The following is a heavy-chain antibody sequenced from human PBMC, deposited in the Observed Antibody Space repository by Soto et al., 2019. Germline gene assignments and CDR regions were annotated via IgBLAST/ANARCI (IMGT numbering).Heavy chain of an antibody. D-gene: IGHD4-17*01. Sequence: EVQLLESGGGLVQPGGSLRLSCAASEFTFSNYAMTWVRQAPGKGLEWVSSISGSGDSTNYADSVKGRFTISRDNSKNTLYLQMNSLRAEDTALYYCAKNYGDYYYYDMDVWGKGTTVTVSS. CDR3: AKNYGDYYYYDMDV. CDR1: EFTFSNYA. V-gene: IGHV3-23*01. J-gene: IGHJ6*03. CDR2: ISGSGDST.